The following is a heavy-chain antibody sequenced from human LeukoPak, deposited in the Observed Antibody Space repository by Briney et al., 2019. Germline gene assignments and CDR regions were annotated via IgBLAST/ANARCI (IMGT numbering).Heavy chain of an antibody. CDR1: GGSFNNYY. V-gene: IGHV4-59*08. CDR3: ARHFIAAAGPFDY. CDR2: IFYNGNT. D-gene: IGHD6-13*01. J-gene: IGHJ4*02. Sequence: SETLSLTCTVSGGSFNNYYWSWVRQPPGKGLEWGGHIFYNGNTKYDPSLQSRVTISLDTSKSQISLKLSSVTAADTAVYYCARHFIAAAGPFDYWGQGTLVTVSS.